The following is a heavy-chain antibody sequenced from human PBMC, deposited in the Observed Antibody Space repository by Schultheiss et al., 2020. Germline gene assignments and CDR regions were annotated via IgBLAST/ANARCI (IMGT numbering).Heavy chain of an antibody. J-gene: IGHJ4*02. CDR1: GYTLTELS. CDR3: ARVSELRYFDY. V-gene: IGHV1-2*04. CDR2: INPHSGGT. Sequence: ASVKVACKVSGYTLTELSMHWVRQAPGQGLEWMGWINPHSGGTNYRQRFQGWVTMTRDTSIHTAYVELNSLRSDDTAVYYCARVSELRYFDYWGQGTLVTVSS. D-gene: IGHD1-26*01.